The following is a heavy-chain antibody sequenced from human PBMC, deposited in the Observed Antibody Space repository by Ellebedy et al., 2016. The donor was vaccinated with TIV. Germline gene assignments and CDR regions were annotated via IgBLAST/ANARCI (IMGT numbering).Heavy chain of an antibody. J-gene: IGHJ4*02. V-gene: IGHV3-11*01. Sequence: GGSLRLXXAASGFTFSDYYMSWIRQAPGKGLEWVSYISSSGTTIYYADSVKGRFTISRDNAKNSLYLQMNSLRAEDTAVYYCARDWVGDYVDYWGQGTLVTVSS. D-gene: IGHD2-15*01. CDR3: ARDWVGDYVDY. CDR2: ISSSGTTI. CDR1: GFTFSDYY.